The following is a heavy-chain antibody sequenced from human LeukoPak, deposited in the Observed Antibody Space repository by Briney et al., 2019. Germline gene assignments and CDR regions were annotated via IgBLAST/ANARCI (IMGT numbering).Heavy chain of an antibody. D-gene: IGHD3-3*01. Sequence: ASVKASCKASGYTFTSYAMHWVRQAPGQRLEWMGWINAGNGNTKYSQKFQGRVTITRDTSASTAYMELSSLRSEDTAVYYCARDGGIRYYDFWSGYYLSRNWFDPWGQGTLVTVSS. V-gene: IGHV1-3*01. CDR3: ARDGGIRYYDFWSGYYLSRNWFDP. CDR2: INAGNGNT. J-gene: IGHJ5*02. CDR1: GYTFTSYA.